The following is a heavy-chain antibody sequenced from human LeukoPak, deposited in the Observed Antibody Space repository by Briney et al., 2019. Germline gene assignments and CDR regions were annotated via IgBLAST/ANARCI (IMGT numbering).Heavy chain of an antibody. Sequence: GGSLRLSCAASGFTFSSYEMNWVRQAPGKGLEWVSYISSSSSTIYYADSEKGRFTISRDNAKNSLYLQMNSLRAEDTAVYYCAREDCSGGSCHFDYWGQGTLVTVSS. CDR2: ISSSSSTI. CDR3: AREDCSGGSCHFDY. CDR1: GFTFSSYE. J-gene: IGHJ4*02. V-gene: IGHV3-48*03. D-gene: IGHD2-15*01.